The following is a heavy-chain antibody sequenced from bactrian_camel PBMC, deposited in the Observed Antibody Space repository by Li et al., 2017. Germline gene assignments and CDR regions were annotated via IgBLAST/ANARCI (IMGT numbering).Heavy chain of an antibody. Sequence: QLVESGGGLVQPGGSLRLSCAASGFTFSSDYMNWVRQAPGKGLEWVSRISNGGGSTYYADSVKGRFTISKDNAKNTLYLQMNSLKPEDTAMYYCAADRGGHNMARACGYIHEYQYWGQGTQVTVS. V-gene: IGHV3S28*01. D-gene: IGHD3*01. CDR1: GFTFSSDY. CDR3: AADRGGHNMARACGYIHEYQY. J-gene: IGHJ4*01. CDR2: ISNGGGST.